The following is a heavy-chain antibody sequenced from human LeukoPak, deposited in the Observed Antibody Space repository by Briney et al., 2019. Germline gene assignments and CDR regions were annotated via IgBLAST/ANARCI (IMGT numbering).Heavy chain of an antibody. CDR3: ARGEVWAPLSGYSSSWYRYYYYYMDV. J-gene: IGHJ6*03. CDR2: IKQDGSGK. Sequence: PGGSLRLSCAASGFTFSSYWMSWVRQAPGKGLEWVANIKQDGSGKYYVDSVKGRFTISRDNAKNSLYLQMNSLRAEDTAVYYCARGEVWAPLSGYSSSWYRYYYYYMDVWGKGTTVTVSS. V-gene: IGHV3-7*01. D-gene: IGHD6-13*01. CDR1: GFTFSSYW.